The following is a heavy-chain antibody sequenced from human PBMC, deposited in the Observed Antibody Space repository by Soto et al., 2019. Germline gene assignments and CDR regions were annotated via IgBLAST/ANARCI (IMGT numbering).Heavy chain of an antibody. CDR3: GRVVPAAHNWFDP. J-gene: IGHJ5*02. Sequence: QVQLQESGPGLVNPSGTLSLTCAVSGGSISSSNWWSWVRQPPGKGLEWIGEIFHSGTTNYNPSLKTRVTISVDKSKNQFSLKLTSVTAADTAVYFWGRVVPAAHNWFDPWGQGTLVTVSS. D-gene: IGHD2-2*01. CDR2: IFHSGTT. V-gene: IGHV4-4*02. CDR1: GGSISSSNW.